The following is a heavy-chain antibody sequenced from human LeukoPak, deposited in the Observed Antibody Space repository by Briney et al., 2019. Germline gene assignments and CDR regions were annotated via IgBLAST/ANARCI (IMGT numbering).Heavy chain of an antibody. J-gene: IGHJ5*02. CDR3: AKDWGHCSSTSCTDP. D-gene: IGHD2-2*01. CDR2: ISYDGSNK. CDR1: GFTFSSYA. V-gene: IGHV3-30*04. Sequence: GGSLRLSCAASGFTFSSYAMHWVRQAPGKGLEWVAVISYDGSNKYYADSVKGRFTISRDNSKNTLYLQMNSLRAEDTAVYYCAKDWGHCSSTSCTDPWGQGTLVTVSS.